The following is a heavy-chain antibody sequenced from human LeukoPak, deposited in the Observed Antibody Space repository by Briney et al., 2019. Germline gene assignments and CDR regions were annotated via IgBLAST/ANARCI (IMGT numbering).Heavy chain of an antibody. CDR1: GFTFTSYA. D-gene: IGHD5-12*01. Sequence: GGSLRLSCAASGFTFTSYAMNWVRQAPGKGLEWVSTISGSGGSTYYADSVKGRFTISRNNFRNTLYLQMNSLRAEDTAVYYCAKDRENSGYHSYAFDIWGQGTTVTVSS. CDR3: AKDRENSGYHSYAFDI. J-gene: IGHJ3*02. CDR2: ISGSGGST. V-gene: IGHV3-23*01.